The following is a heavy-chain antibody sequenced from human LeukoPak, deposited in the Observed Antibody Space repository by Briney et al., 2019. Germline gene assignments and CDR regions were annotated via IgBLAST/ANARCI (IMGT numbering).Heavy chain of an antibody. Sequence: GGSLRLSCAASGFTFSSYGMHWVRQAPGKGLEWVAVISYDGSNKYYADSVKGRFTISRDNSKNTPYLQMNSLRAEDTAVYYCAKGSLVGATVPHDWFDPWGQGTLVTVSS. CDR1: GFTFSSYG. V-gene: IGHV3-30*18. CDR3: AKGSLVGATVPHDWFDP. J-gene: IGHJ5*02. CDR2: ISYDGSNK. D-gene: IGHD1-26*01.